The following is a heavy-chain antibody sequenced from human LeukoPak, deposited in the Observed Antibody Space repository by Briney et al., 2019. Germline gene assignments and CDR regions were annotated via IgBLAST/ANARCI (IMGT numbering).Heavy chain of an antibody. CDR3: AKDLSSYKSFDY. CDR1: GFFFSDYG. J-gene: IGHJ4*02. CDR2: IWHDGSLK. V-gene: IGHV3-30*02. D-gene: IGHD2-2*02. Sequence: GGSLRLSCEASGFFFSDYGMHWVRQVPGKGLEWVAVIWHDGSLKYYADSVKGRFTISRDNFKNTLSLQMNSLRAEDTAVYYCAKDLSSYKSFDYWGQGTLVTVSS.